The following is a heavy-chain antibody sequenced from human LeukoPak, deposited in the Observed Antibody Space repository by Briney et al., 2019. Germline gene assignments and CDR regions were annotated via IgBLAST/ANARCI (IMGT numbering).Heavy chain of an antibody. CDR1: GFTFSSYS. Sequence: GGSLRLSCAASGFTFSSYSMSWVRQAPGKGLEWVSVIYSGGSTYYADSVKGRFTISRDNSKNTLYLQMDSLRAEDTAVYYCARSIDSRAPIDIWGQGTMVTVSS. CDR3: ARSIDSRAPIDI. V-gene: IGHV3-53*01. J-gene: IGHJ3*02. CDR2: IYSGGST. D-gene: IGHD3-22*01.